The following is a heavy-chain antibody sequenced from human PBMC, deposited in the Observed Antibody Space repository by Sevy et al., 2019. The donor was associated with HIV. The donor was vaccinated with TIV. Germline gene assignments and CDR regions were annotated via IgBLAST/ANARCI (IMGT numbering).Heavy chain of an antibody. CDR1: GFTFSSYA. D-gene: IGHD5-18*01. CDR2: ISGSGGST. Sequence: GGSLRLSCAASGFTFSSYAMSWVRQAPGKGPEWVSAISGSGGSTYYADSVKGRFTISRDNSKNTLYLQMNSLRAEDTAVYYCAVIQLYYYYMDVWGKGTTVTVSS. J-gene: IGHJ6*03. CDR3: AVIQLYYYYMDV. V-gene: IGHV3-23*01.